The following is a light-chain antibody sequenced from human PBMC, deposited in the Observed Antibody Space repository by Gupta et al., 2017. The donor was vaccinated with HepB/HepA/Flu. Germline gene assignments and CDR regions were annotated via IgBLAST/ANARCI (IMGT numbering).Light chain of an antibody. CDR2: AAS. V-gene: IGKV3-15*01. CDR3: QHENNWPST. Sequence: EIVMTQSPATLSVSPGERATLSCRASQSVGTNLAWYQQKPGQAPRFFIYAASTRTSGIPARFSGSGSGTEFTLTISNLQSEDFAVYYCQHENNWPSTFGQGTKVEIK. CDR1: QSVGTN. J-gene: IGKJ2*02.